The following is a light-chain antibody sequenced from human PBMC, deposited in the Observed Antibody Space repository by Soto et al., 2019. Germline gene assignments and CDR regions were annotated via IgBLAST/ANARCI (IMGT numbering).Light chain of an antibody. CDR3: AAWDDSLNGVA. Sequence: QLVLTQPPSASGTPGQRVTISCSGSSSNIGSDPVNWYQQLPGTAPKLLMYSNNQRPSGVPDRFSGSKSGTSASLAISGLQSEDEADYCCAAWDDSLNGVAFGGGTKVTVL. J-gene: IGLJ2*01. CDR1: SSNIGSDP. CDR2: SNN. V-gene: IGLV1-44*01.